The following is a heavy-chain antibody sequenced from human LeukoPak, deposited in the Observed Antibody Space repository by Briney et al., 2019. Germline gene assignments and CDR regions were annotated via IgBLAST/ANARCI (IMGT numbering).Heavy chain of an antibody. CDR3: AGARGFYSGGGHPTRGAFDI. CDR1: GFTFSSYS. V-gene: IGHV3-21*01. Sequence: GGSLRLSCAASGFTFSSYSMNWVRQAPGKGLEWVSSISSSSSYIYYADSVKGRFTISRDNAKNSLYLQMNSLRAEDTAVYYCAGARGFYSGGGHPTRGAFDIWGQGKMVTVSS. D-gene: IGHD1-26*01. CDR2: ISSSSSYI. J-gene: IGHJ3*02.